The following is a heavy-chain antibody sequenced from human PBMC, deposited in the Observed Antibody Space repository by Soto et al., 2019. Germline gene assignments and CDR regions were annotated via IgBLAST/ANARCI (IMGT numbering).Heavy chain of an antibody. V-gene: IGHV1-24*01. CDR2: FDPEDGET. CDR1: GYTLTGLS. CDR3: ATEQGGWSDAFDF. J-gene: IGHJ3*01. D-gene: IGHD6-19*01. Sequence: ASVKVSCKVSGYTLTGLSMHWVRQAPGKGLEWMGGFDPEDGETIYAQKFQGRVTMTEDTSTDTAYMELSSLRSEDTAVYYFATEQGGWSDAFDFWGQGTMGAVS.